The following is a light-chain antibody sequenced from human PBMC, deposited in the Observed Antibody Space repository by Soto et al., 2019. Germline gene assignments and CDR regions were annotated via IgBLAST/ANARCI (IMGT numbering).Light chain of an antibody. Sequence: EIVLTQSPATLSLSPGERATLSCRASQSVSSYLAWYQKKPGQAPRLLIYDSSNRAAGIPARFSGSGSGTDFTLTISSLEPEDFAVYYWQQRSNWPRTFGQGTKVEIK. CDR2: DSS. CDR1: QSVSSY. CDR3: QQRSNWPRT. J-gene: IGKJ1*01. V-gene: IGKV3-11*01.